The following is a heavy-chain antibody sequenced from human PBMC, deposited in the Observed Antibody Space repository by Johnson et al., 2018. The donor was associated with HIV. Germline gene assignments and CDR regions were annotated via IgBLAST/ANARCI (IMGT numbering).Heavy chain of an antibody. CDR2: IKQAGSEK. CDR3: VRDEGSNYEALDI. CDR1: GFTFSSYW. V-gene: IGHV3-7*05. J-gene: IGHJ3*02. Sequence: VQLVESGGGLVQPGGSLRLSCAASGFTFSSYWMSWVRQAPGKGLEWVANIKQAGSEKYYLDSVKGRFTISRDNAKKSLYLQMNSLRAEATAVYYCVRDEGSNYEALDIWGQGPMVTVAA. D-gene: IGHD4-11*01.